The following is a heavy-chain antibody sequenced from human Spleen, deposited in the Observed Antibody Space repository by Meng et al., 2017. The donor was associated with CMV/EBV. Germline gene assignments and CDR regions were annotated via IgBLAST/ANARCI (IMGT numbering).Heavy chain of an antibody. J-gene: IGHJ4*02. Sequence: GESLKISCAASGFTVSSNYMSWVRQAPGKGLEWVSVIYSGGSTYYADSVKGRFTISRDNSKNTLYLQMNSLRAEDTAVYYCARGGNKGLDYWGQGTLVTVSS. D-gene: IGHD1/OR15-1a*01. CDR3: ARGGNKGLDY. CDR1: GFTVSSNY. V-gene: IGHV3-66*02. CDR2: IYSGGST.